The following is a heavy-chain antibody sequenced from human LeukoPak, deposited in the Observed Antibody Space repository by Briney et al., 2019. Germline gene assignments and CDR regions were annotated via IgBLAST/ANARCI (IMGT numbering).Heavy chain of an antibody. CDR2: IYTSGST. V-gene: IGHV4-4*07. D-gene: IGHD3-22*01. Sequence: PSETLSLTCTVSGDSITNYYWNWIRQPPGKGLEWIGRIYTSGSTNYNPSLKSRVTMSVDTSKNQFSLKLSSVTAADTAVYYCARGGYYDSSGYSDYWGQGTLVTVSS. CDR1: GDSITNYY. J-gene: IGHJ4*02. CDR3: ARGGYYDSSGYSDY.